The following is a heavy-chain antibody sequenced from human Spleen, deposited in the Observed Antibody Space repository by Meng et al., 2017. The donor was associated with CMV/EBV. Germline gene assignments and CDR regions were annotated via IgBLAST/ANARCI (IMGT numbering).Heavy chain of an antibody. CDR2: IIPVLGTT. Sequence: SVKVSCKASRGTFSIHAINWVRQAPGQGLEWMGRIIPVLGTTDYAQKFQGRVTIITDGSTNTVYLDLSDLRSEDTAVYFCARAGGVDGSGSHYIHEYYFDHWGQGTLVTVSS. CDR1: RGTFSIHA. V-gene: IGHV1-69*11. D-gene: IGHD3-10*01. J-gene: IGHJ4*02. CDR3: ARAGGVDGSGSHYIHEYYFDH.